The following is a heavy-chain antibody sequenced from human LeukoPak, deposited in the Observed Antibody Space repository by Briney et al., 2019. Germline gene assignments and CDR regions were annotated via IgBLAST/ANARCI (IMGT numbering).Heavy chain of an antibody. Sequence: GGSLILSCAASGFTFSSYAMSGVRQAPGKGLEWVSALSGSAVTSYYADSVKGRFTISRDTSKTTLYLQMNSLRAEDTAVYYCAKHSDWNKYYFDYWGQGTLVTVSS. CDR3: AKHSDWNKYYFDY. J-gene: IGHJ4*02. V-gene: IGHV3-23*01. D-gene: IGHD1/OR15-1a*01. CDR1: GFTFSSYA. CDR2: LSGSAVTS.